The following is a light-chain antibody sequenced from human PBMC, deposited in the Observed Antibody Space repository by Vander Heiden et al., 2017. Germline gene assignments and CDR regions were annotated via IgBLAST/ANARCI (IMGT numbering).Light chain of an antibody. J-gene: IGKJ3*01. Sequence: EIVLTQSPATLSLSPGERATLSCRASQTVSSYLAWYQQKPGQAPRLLISDASSRATGIPARFSGSGYGTDFTLTISSLEPEDFAVYYCQLRSTWRAFSFGHGTKLDIK. CDR3: QLRSTWRAFS. V-gene: IGKV3-11*01. CDR1: QTVSSY. CDR2: DAS.